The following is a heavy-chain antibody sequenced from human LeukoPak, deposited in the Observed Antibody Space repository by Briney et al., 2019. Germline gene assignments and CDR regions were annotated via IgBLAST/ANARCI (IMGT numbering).Heavy chain of an antibody. CDR2: IYYSGST. V-gene: IGHV4-30-4*08. D-gene: IGHD3-10*01. J-gene: IGHJ5*02. Sequence: PSQTLSLTCTVSGGSISSGDYYWRWLRQPPGTGLEWFGYIYYSGSTYYNPSLKSRLTISVEPAQHHCSLKLSSVTAADTAVYYCAREAVAPGGDWFDRWGQGTLVTVSS. CDR1: GGSISSGDYY. CDR3: AREAVAPGGDWFDR.